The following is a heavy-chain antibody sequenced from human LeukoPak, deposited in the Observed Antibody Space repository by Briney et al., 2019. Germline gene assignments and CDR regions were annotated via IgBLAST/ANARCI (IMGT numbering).Heavy chain of an antibody. J-gene: IGHJ4*02. Sequence: GGSLRLSCAASGFTFSSYGMSWVRQAPGKGLEWVSAISGSGGSTHYADSVKGRFTISRDNSKNTLYLQMNSLRAEDTAVYYCAKNLVAGNFYFDYWGQGTLVTVSS. V-gene: IGHV3-23*01. CDR1: GFTFSSYG. D-gene: IGHD6-19*01. CDR2: ISGSGGST. CDR3: AKNLVAGNFYFDY.